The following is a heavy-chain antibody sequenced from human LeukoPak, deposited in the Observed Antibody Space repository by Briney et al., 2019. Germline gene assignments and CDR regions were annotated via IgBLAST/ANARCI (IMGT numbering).Heavy chain of an antibody. CDR2: INPNSGGT. CDR1: GYTFTGYY. V-gene: IGHV1-2*02. J-gene: IGHJ4*02. Sequence: GASVKVSCKASGYTFTGYYMHWVRQAPGQGLEWMGWINPNSGGTNYAQKFQGRVTMTRDTSISTAYMELSRLRSDDTAVYYCARAPLYYCDSSGYFNFDYWGQGTLVTVSS. D-gene: IGHD3-22*01. CDR3: ARAPLYYCDSSGYFNFDY.